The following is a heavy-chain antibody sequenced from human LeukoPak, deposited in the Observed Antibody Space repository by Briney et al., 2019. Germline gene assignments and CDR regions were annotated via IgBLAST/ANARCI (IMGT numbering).Heavy chain of an antibody. D-gene: IGHD2-2*01. J-gene: IGHJ6*02. CDR1: GFTFSSYA. CDR3: AREDSYCSSTSCYPPRGYYYYYGMDV. V-gene: IGHV3-30-3*01. Sequence: GGSLRLSCAASGFTFSSYAMQWVRQAPGKGLEWVAVISYDGSNKYYADSVKGRFTISRDNSKNTLYLQMNSLRAEDTAVYYCAREDSYCSSTSCYPPRGYYYYYGMDVWGQGTTVTVSS. CDR2: ISYDGSNK.